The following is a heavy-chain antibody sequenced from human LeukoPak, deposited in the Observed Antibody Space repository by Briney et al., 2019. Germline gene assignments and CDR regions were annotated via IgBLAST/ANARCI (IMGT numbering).Heavy chain of an antibody. J-gene: IGHJ4*02. V-gene: IGHV7-4-1*02. D-gene: IGHD5-12*01. CDR3: ARGPPRRYSGYVDY. Sequence: ASVKVSCKASGYTFTSYGISWVRQAPGQGLEWMGWINTNTGNPTYAQGFTGRFVFSLDTSVSTAYLQISSLKAEDTAVYYCARGPPRRYSGYVDYWGQGTLVTVSS. CDR1: GYTFTSYG. CDR2: INTNTGNP.